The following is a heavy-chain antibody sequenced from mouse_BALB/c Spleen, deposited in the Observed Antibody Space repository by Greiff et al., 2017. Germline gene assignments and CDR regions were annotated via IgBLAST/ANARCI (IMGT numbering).Heavy chain of an antibody. Sequence: VHLVESGPGLVAPSQSLSITCTVSGFSLTGYGVNWVRQPPGKGLEWLGMIWGDGSTDYNSALKSRLSISKDNSKSQVFLKMNSLQTDDTARYYCAREGIYGNPWFAYWGQGTLVTVSA. D-gene: IGHD2-1*01. CDR3: AREGIYGNPWFAY. V-gene: IGHV2-6-7*01. J-gene: IGHJ3*01. CDR1: GFSLTGYG. CDR2: IWGDGST.